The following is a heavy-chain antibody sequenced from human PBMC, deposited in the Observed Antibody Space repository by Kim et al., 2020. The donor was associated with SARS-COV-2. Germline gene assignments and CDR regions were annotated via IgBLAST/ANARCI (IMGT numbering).Heavy chain of an antibody. J-gene: IGHJ4*02. CDR3: ARHGEGYSSGWFDFDY. D-gene: IGHD6-19*01. V-gene: IGHV4-39*01. Sequence: LRRRVTISVDTSRNQCSLKLSSVTAADTAVYYCARHGEGYSSGWFDFDYWGQGTLVTVSS.